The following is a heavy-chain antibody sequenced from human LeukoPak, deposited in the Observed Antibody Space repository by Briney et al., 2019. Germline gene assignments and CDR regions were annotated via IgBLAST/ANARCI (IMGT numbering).Heavy chain of an antibody. CDR2: ISGSGGST. V-gene: IGHV3-23*01. CDR3: ASHAYYYGSGSPEYYFDY. J-gene: IGHJ4*02. D-gene: IGHD3-10*01. Sequence: GGSLRLSCAASGFTFSSYAMSWVRQAPGKGLEWVSAISGSGGSTYYADPVKGRFTISRDNSKNTLYLQMNSLRAEDTAVYYCASHAYYYGSGSPEYYFDYWGQGTLVTVSS. CDR1: GFTFSSYA.